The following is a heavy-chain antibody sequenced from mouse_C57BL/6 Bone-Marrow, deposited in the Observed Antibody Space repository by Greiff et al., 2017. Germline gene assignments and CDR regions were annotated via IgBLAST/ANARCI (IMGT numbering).Heavy chain of an antibody. D-gene: IGHD4-1*01. J-gene: IGHJ4*01. CDR1: GFTFTDYY. V-gene: IGHV7-3*01. CDR3: ARYVPLPHPNWEEAMDY. CDR2: IRNKANGYTT. Sequence: EVKVEESGGGLVQPGGSLSLSCAASGFTFTDYYMSWVRQPPGKALEWLGFIRNKANGYTTEYSASVKGRFTISRDNSQSILYLQMNALRAEDSATYYCARYVPLPHPNWEEAMDYWGQGTSVTVSS.